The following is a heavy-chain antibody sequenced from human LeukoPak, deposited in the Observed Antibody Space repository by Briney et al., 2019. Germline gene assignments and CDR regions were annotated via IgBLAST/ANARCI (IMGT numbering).Heavy chain of an antibody. CDR3: ARDMLAVAGFDY. J-gene: IGHJ4*02. V-gene: IGHV3-30*04. CDR1: GFTFSSYA. CDR2: ISYDGSNK. Sequence: PGGSLRLSCAASGFTFSSYAMHWVRQAPGKGLEWVAVISYDGSNKYYADSVKGRFTISRDNSKNTLYLQMNSLRAEDTAVYYCARDMLAVAGFDYWGQGTLVTVSS. D-gene: IGHD6-19*01.